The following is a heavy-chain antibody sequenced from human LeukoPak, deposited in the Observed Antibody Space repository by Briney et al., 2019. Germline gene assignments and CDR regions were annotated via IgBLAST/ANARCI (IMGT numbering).Heavy chain of an antibody. CDR2: ISFSGGTT. V-gene: IGHV3-23*01. D-gene: IGHD6-6*01. Sequence: GGSQRLSCAASGFTFSSYAMSWVRQAPGKGLEWVSGISFSGGTTYYADSVKGRFTISRDNSKNTLYLQMNSLRAEDTAVYYCAKDGQYSSSSPYYFDYWGQGTLVTVSS. CDR1: GFTFSSYA. J-gene: IGHJ4*02. CDR3: AKDGQYSSSSPYYFDY.